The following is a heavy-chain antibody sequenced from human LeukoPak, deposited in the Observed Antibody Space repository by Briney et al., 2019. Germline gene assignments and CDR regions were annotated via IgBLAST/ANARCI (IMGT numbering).Heavy chain of an antibody. J-gene: IGHJ5*02. CDR2: IYYSGST. Sequence: PSETLSLTCTVSGGSISSSSYYWSWIRQPPGKGLEWIGSIYYSGSTYYNPSLKSRVTISVDTSKNQFSLKLSSVTAADTAVYYCARKSTMVRGFTWGQGTLVTVSS. V-gene: IGHV4-39*07. D-gene: IGHD3-10*01. CDR1: GGSISSSSYY. CDR3: ARKSTMVRGFT.